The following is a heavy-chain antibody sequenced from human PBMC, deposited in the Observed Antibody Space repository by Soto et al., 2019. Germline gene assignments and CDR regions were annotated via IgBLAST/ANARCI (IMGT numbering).Heavy chain of an antibody. Sequence: ASVKVSCKASGYTFTSYYMHWVRQAPGQGFEWMGIINPSGGSTSYAQKFQGRVTMTRDTSTSTVYMELSSLRSEDTAVYYCAREVRDSYNSKPYWFDPWGQGTLVTVSS. CDR2: INPSGGST. CDR3: AREVRDSYNSKPYWFDP. CDR1: GYTFTSYY. V-gene: IGHV1-46*01. J-gene: IGHJ5*02. D-gene: IGHD5-12*01.